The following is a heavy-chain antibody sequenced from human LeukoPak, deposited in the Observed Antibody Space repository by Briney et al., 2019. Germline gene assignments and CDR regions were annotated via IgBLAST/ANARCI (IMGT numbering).Heavy chain of an antibody. J-gene: IGHJ4*02. D-gene: IGHD3-10*01. CDR3: ARDNTMVRGVIWYFDY. V-gene: IGHV3-74*01. CDR2: INTDGSST. CDR1: GFTFSSYW. Sequence: GGSLRLSCAASGFTFSSYWMHWVRQAPGKGLVWVSRINTDGSSTSYADSVKGRFTISRDNAKNSLYLQMNSLRAEDTAVYYCARDNTMVRGVIWYFDYWGQGTLVTVSS.